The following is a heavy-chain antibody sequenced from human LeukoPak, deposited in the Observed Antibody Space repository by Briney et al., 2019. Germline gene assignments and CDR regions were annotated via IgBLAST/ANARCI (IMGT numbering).Heavy chain of an antibody. CDR2: IYYSGST. V-gene: IGHV4-59*01. CDR3: AREVGCCSGGSCYSYFDY. Sequence: ETLSLTCTVSGGSISSYYWSWIRQPPGKGLEWIGYIYYSGSTNYNASLTNRVTISVDTSKNQFSLKLSSVTAADTAVYYCAREVGCCSGGSCYSYFDYWGQGTLVTVSS. J-gene: IGHJ4*02. D-gene: IGHD2-15*01. CDR1: GGSISSYY.